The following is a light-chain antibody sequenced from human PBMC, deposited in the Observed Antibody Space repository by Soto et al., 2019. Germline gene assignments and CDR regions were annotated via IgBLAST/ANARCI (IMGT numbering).Light chain of an antibody. V-gene: IGKV3-15*01. Sequence: IVVSQSPSTLSLSPGERATLSCRASQSVSSYLAWYQQKPGQAPRLLIYSASTRATGFPARFSGRGSGTEFTLTITSVQPEDSAVYYCQQYNNWPPITFGQGTKVDIK. J-gene: IGKJ1*01. CDR1: QSVSSY. CDR3: QQYNNWPPIT. CDR2: SAS.